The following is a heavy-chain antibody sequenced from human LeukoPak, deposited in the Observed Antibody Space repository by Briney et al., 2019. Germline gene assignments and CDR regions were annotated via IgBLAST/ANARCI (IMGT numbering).Heavy chain of an antibody. V-gene: IGHV3-7*01. CDR3: TRARSRAEDD. D-gene: IGHD1-14*01. CDR2: INQGGSDK. Sequence: GGALRLSCAASGFTFSGHWMSWVRQAPGKGVEGGANINQGGSDKYYVDSVKGRFTISRDKANNLLYLQMNSLRGEDTAVYYCTRARSRAEDDWGQGTLVTVSS. J-gene: IGHJ4*02. CDR1: GFTFSGHW.